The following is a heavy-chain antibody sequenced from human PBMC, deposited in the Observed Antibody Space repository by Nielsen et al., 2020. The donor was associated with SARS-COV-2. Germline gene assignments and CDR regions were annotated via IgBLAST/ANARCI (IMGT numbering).Heavy chain of an antibody. J-gene: IGHJ4*02. CDR2: ISWDGGST. D-gene: IGHD4-23*01. CDR1: GFTFDDYT. Sequence: GESLKISCAASGFTFDDYTMHWVRQAPGKGLEWVSLISWDGGSTYYADSVKGRFTISRDNSKNTLYLQMNSLRAEDTAVYYCAREIRWFDYWGQGTLVTVSS. V-gene: IGHV3-43*01. CDR3: AREIRWFDY.